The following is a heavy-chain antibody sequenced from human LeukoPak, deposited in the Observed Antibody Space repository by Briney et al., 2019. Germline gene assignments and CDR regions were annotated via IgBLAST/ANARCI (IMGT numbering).Heavy chain of an antibody. CDR3: ARGAGFCSSTSCSDAFDI. V-gene: IGHV4-30-4*08. J-gene: IGHJ3*02. CDR1: SGTISSGDYY. Sequence: SQTLSLTCTVSSGTISSGDYYWSWIRQPPGKGLEWIGYIYYSGSTYYNPSLKSRVTISVDTSKNQFSLKLSSVTAADTAVYYCARGAGFCSSTSCSDAFDIWGQGTMVTVSS. CDR2: IYYSGST. D-gene: IGHD2-2*03.